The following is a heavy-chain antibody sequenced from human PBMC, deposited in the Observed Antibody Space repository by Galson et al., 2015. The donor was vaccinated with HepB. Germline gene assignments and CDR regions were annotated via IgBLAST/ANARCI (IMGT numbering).Heavy chain of an antibody. CDR3: ARDSGYSSSWYFFGFDY. V-gene: IGHV4-4*07. CDR1: GGSISSYY. Sequence: ETLSLTCTVSGGSISSYYWSWIRQPAGKGLEWIGRIYTSGSTNYNPSLKSRVTMSVDTSKNQFSLKLSSVTAADTAVYYCARDSGYSSSWYFFGFDYWGQGTLVTVSS. J-gene: IGHJ4*02. D-gene: IGHD6-13*01. CDR2: IYTSGST.